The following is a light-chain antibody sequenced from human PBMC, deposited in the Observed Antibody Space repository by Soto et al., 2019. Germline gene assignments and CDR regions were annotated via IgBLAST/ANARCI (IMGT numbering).Light chain of an antibody. V-gene: IGKV3-20*01. CDR3: HQYGSSPFT. CDR1: QSVRSNY. CDR2: GAS. J-gene: IGKJ3*01. Sequence: EIVLTQSPGTLSLSPGERATLSCRASQSVRSNYLAWYQQKPGQAPRLLIFGASSRATGIPDRFSGSGSGTDFTLTVSRLEPEDFAVYYCHQYGSSPFTFGPGTKVDIK.